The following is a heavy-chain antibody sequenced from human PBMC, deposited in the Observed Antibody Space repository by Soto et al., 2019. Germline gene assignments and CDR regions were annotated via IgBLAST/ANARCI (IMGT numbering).Heavy chain of an antibody. J-gene: IGHJ4*02. D-gene: IGHD3-16*01. Sequence: PGGSLRLSCAASGFTFSSYAMSWVRQAPGKGLEWVSAISGSGGSTYYADSVKGRFAISRDNSKNTLYLQMNSLRAEDTAVYYCAKVPITITFGAPYFDYWGQGTLVTVSS. CDR1: GFTFSSYA. V-gene: IGHV3-23*01. CDR2: ISGSGGST. CDR3: AKVPITITFGAPYFDY.